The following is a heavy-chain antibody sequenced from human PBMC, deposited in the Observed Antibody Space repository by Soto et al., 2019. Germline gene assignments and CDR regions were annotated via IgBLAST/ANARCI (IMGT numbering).Heavy chain of an antibody. D-gene: IGHD6-19*01. CDR2: KHHSGST. J-gene: IGHJ6*02. Sequence: QVHLQESGPGLVKPSGTLSLTFGVAGGSINNGCWWTWVRQPPGKGLEWIGEKHHSGSTNYNLSLKSRVSMSLDKSKNQFSLILSSVTAADTAVYYCAYSSGWWRLDVWGQGTTVTVSS. CDR1: GGSINNGCW. CDR3: AYSSGWWRLDV. V-gene: IGHV4-4*02.